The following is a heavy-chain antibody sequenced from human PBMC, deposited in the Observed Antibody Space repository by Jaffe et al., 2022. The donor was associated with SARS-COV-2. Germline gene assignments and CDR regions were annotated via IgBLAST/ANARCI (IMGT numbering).Heavy chain of an antibody. Sequence: QLQLQESGPGLVKPSETLSLTCTVSGGSISSSSYYWGWIRQPPGKGLEWIGSIYYSGSTYYNPSLKSRVTISVDTSKNQFSLKLSSVTAADTAVYYCARPLQGDSSSWYFSERGLSFDIWGQGTMVTVSS. CDR3: ARPLQGDSSSWYFSERGLSFDI. J-gene: IGHJ3*02. CDR2: IYYSGST. CDR1: GGSISSSSYY. D-gene: IGHD6-13*01. V-gene: IGHV4-39*01.